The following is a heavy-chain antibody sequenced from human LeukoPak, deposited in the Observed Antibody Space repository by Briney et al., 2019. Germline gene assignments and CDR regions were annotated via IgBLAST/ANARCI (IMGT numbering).Heavy chain of an antibody. CDR2: INHSGST. CDR3: ARGRRGHSGSYYNLGPYYFDY. CDR1: GGSFSGYY. Sequence: SETLSLTCAVYGGSFSGYYWSWIRQPPGKGLEWSGEINHSGSTNYNPSLKSRVTISVDTSKNQFSLKLSSVTAADTAVYYCARGRRGHSGSYYNLGPYYFDYWGQGTLVTVSS. V-gene: IGHV4-34*01. J-gene: IGHJ4*02. D-gene: IGHD3-10*01.